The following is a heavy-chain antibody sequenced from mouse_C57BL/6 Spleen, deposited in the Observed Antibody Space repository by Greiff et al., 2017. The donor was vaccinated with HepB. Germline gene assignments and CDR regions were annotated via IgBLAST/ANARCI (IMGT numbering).Heavy chain of an antibody. CDR2: INPNNGGT. V-gene: IGHV1-26*01. J-gene: IGHJ3*01. Sequence: VQLQQSGPELVKPGASVKISCKASGYTFTDYYMNWVKQSHGKSLEWIGDINPNNGGTSYNQKFKGKATLTVDKSSSTAYMELRSLTSEDSAVYYCSRGPYGSSYKFAYWGQGTLVTVSA. CDR1: GYTFTDYY. CDR3: SRGPYGSSYKFAY. D-gene: IGHD1-1*01.